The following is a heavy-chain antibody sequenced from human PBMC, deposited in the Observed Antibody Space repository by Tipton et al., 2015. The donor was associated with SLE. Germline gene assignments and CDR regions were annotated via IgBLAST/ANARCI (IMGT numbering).Heavy chain of an antibody. D-gene: IGHD1-26*01. Sequence: TLSLTCTVSNGSISSYYWSWIRQPPGKGLEWLGYISYGNTKYNPSLRSRLTISVDTSKNQFSLRLSSVTAADTAVYYCARSVGATRGADYWGPGTLVTVSS. V-gene: IGHV4-59*01. J-gene: IGHJ4*02. CDR3: ARSVGATRGADY. CDR1: NGSISSYY. CDR2: ISYGNT.